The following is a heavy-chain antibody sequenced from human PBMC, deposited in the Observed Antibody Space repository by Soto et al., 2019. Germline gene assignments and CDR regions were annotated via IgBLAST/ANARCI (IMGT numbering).Heavy chain of an antibody. CDR1: GFTFDDYG. CDR3: AGDSKVGGWAYGKCDYLDA. V-gene: IGHV3-20*01. Sequence: EVQLVESGGGVVRPGGSLRLSCAASGFTFDDYGMSWVRQAPGKGLEWVSGINGNGGSTGYAVSVKGRFTISRDNAKNSLNLQKKSLRAENTAWYHCAGDSKVGGWAYGKCDYLDAWGKGTTVTVS. J-gene: IGHJ6*03. D-gene: IGHD1-26*01. CDR2: INGNGGST.